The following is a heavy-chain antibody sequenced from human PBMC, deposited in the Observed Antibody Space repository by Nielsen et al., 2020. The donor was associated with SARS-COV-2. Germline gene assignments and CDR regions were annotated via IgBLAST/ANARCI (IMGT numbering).Heavy chain of an antibody. J-gene: IGHJ6*02. Sequence: WVRQAPGQGLEWMGWISAYNGNTNYAQKLQGRVTMTRNTSISTAYMELSSLRSEDTAVYYCARDHCSSTSCLYYYYGMDVWGQGTTVTVSS. D-gene: IGHD2-2*01. CDR3: ARDHCSSTSCLYYYYGMDV. V-gene: IGHV1-18*01. CDR2: ISAYNGNT.